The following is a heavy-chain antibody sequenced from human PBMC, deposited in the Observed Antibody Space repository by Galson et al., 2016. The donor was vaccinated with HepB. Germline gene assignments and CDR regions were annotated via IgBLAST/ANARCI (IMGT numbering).Heavy chain of an antibody. V-gene: IGHV3-23*01. CDR2: IRLSGSST. Sequence: SLRLSCAGSGFIFSNYDMGWVRQAPGKGLXWVSGIRLSGSSTYYTNSVKGRFTISRDDSKNTLYLQMNSLRDEDTAIYYCAKEGGNCGGDCFSADSFNIRGQGTLVTVSS. CDR1: GFIFSNYD. CDR3: AKEGGNCGGDCFSADSFNI. J-gene: IGHJ3*02. D-gene: IGHD2-21*02.